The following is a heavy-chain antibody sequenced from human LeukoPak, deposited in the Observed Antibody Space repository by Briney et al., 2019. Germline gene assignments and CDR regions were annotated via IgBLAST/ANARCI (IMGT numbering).Heavy chain of an antibody. D-gene: IGHD6-13*01. CDR2: ISGSGGNT. J-gene: IGHJ3*02. CDR3: ARDWPSEWQHLPDYDAVDI. CDR1: GFTFSSYA. Sequence: PGGSLRLSCAASGFTFSSYARSWVRQPPGKGLNWASSISGSGGNTFYADSVKGRFTISRDNSKNTLYLQMNSLRAEDTAVYYCARDWPSEWQHLPDYDAVDIWGQGTMVTVSS. V-gene: IGHV3-23*01.